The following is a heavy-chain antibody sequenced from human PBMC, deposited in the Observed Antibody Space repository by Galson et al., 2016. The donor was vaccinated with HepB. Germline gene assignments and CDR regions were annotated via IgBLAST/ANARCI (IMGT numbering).Heavy chain of an antibody. D-gene: IGHD3-16*01. CDR3: AGGYYHYVMDV. CDR1: KFTFTTYS. Sequence: SLRLSCAASKFTFTTYSMNWVRQAPGKGLEWVSSITSGSSYTHYADSVNGRFTISRDNAKNSLYLQMNSLRAEDTAVYYCAGGYYHYVMDVWGQGTTVAVSS. CDR2: ITSGSSYT. J-gene: IGHJ6*02. V-gene: IGHV3-21*01.